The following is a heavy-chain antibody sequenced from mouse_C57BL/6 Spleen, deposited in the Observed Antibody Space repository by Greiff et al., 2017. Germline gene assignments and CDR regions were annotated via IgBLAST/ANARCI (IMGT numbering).Heavy chain of an antibody. D-gene: IGHD1-1*01. J-gene: IGHJ4*01. CDR3: ARGDTVVEYYYAMDY. CDR2: INPNYGTT. Sequence: EVQLQQSGPELVKPGASVKISCKASGYSFTDYNMNWVKQSNGKSLESIGVINPNYGTTRYNQKFKGKATLTVDQSSSTAYMQLNSLTSEDSAVYYCARGDTVVEYYYAMDYWGQGTSVTVSS. V-gene: IGHV1-39*01. CDR1: GYSFTDYN.